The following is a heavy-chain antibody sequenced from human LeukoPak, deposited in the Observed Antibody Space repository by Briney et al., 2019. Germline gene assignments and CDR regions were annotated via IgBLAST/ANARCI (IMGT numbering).Heavy chain of an antibody. CDR2: IYYSGST. CDR1: GGSISNYY. Sequence: SETLSLTCTVSGGSISNYYWSWIRQPPGKGLEWIGYIYYSGSTNYNPSLKSRVTISVDTSKNQFSLKLSSVTAADTAVYYCARGSKQLARYYYMDVWGKGTTVTVSS. D-gene: IGHD6-6*01. V-gene: IGHV4-59*01. J-gene: IGHJ6*03. CDR3: ARGSKQLARYYYMDV.